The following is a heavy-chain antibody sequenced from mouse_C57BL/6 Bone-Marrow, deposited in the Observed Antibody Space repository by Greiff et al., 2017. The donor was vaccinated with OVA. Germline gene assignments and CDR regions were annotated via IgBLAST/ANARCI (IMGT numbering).Heavy chain of an antibody. CDR3: ARRITTVWYFEV. Sequence: EVMLVESGGGLVKPGGSLKLSCAASGFTFSSYTMSWVRQTPEKRLEWVATISGGGGNTYYPDSVKGRFTISRDNAKNTLYLQMSSLGSEDTDLYYCARRITTVWYFEVWGTGTTVTVSS. CDR2: ISGGGGNT. D-gene: IGHD1-1*01. CDR1: GFTFSSYT. V-gene: IGHV5-9*01. J-gene: IGHJ1*03.